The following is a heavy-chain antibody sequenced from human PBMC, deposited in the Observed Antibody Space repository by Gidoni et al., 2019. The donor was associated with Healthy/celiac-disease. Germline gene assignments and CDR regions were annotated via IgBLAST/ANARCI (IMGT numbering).Heavy chain of an antibody. CDR2: IYSGGST. J-gene: IGHJ3*02. CDR1: GFTVSSNY. V-gene: IGHV3-53*02. D-gene: IGHD3-10*01. Sequence: EVQLVETGGGLIQPGGSLRLSCSASGFTVSSNYMSWVRKAPGKGLEWVSVIYSGGSTYYADSVKGRFTISRDNSKNTLYLQMNSLRAEDTAVYYCARDRGTMVHAFDIWGQGTMVTVSS. CDR3: ARDRGTMVHAFDI.